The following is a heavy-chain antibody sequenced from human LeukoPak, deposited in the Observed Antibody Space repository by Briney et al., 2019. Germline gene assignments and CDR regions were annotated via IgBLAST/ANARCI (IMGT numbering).Heavy chain of an antibody. CDR1: GFTFDDYA. Sequence: GRSLRLSCAASGFTFDDYAMHWVRQAPGKGLEWVSGISWNSGSIGYADSVKGRFTISRDNAKNSLYLQMNSLRAEDTALYYCAGYCSGGSCPDSWGQGTLVTVSS. V-gene: IGHV3-9*01. D-gene: IGHD2-15*01. J-gene: IGHJ4*02. CDR2: ISWNSGSI. CDR3: AGYCSGGSCPDS.